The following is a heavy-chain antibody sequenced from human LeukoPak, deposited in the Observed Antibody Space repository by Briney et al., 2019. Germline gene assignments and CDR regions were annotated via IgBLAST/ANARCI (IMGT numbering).Heavy chain of an antibody. D-gene: IGHD3-22*01. CDR1: GFTFSSYG. J-gene: IGHJ4*02. CDR3: AKDGGGSGYN. Sequence: GRSLRLSCAASGFTFSSYGMHWVRQAPGKGLEWVAVISYDGSNKYYADSVKGRFTISRDNSKNTLYLQMNSLRAEDTAVYYCAKDGGGSGYNWGLGTLVTVSS. V-gene: IGHV3-30*18. CDR2: ISYDGSNK.